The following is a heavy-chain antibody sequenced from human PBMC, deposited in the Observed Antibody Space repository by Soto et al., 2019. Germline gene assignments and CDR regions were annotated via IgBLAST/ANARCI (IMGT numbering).Heavy chain of an antibody. Sequence: ASVKVSCKASGYTFTSYGISWVRQAPGQGLEWMGWISAYNGNTNYAQKLQGRVTMTTDTSTSTAYMELRSLRSDDTAVYYCARDKAAAASYYCYPLDVWGQGTTVTVSS. CDR2: ISAYNGNT. D-gene: IGHD6-13*01. V-gene: IGHV1-18*01. CDR1: GYTFTSYG. CDR3: ARDKAAAASYYCYPLDV. J-gene: IGHJ6*02.